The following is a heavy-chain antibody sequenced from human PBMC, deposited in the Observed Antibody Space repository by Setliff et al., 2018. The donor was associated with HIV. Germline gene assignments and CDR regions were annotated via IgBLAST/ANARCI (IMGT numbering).Heavy chain of an antibody. CDR3: ARERVVGATRDAFDI. V-gene: IGHV1-3*01. CDR1: GYTFTSYA. J-gene: IGHJ3*02. D-gene: IGHD1-26*01. Sequence: ASVKVSCKASGYTFTSYAMHWVRQAPGQRLEWMGWINAGNGNTKYSQKFQGRVTITRDTSASTACMELSSLRSEDTAVYYCARERVVGATRDAFDIWGQGTMVTV. CDR2: INAGNGNT.